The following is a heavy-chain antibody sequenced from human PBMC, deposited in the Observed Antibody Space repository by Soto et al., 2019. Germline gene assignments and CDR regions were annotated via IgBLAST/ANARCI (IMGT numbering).Heavy chain of an antibody. J-gene: IGHJ6*02. D-gene: IGHD5-18*01. CDR1: GFTFDQYA. CDR3: AKDKGIYSYGSNYFSYYGMDV. CDR2: ISWNSGSL. V-gene: IGHV3-9*01. Sequence: TGGSLRLSCAVSGFTFDQYAMYWVRQAPGKGLEWVSGISWNSGSLGYADSVKGRFTISRDNAKNSLSLQMNSLRAEDTALYYCAKDKGIYSYGSNYFSYYGMDVWGQGPTVTVSS.